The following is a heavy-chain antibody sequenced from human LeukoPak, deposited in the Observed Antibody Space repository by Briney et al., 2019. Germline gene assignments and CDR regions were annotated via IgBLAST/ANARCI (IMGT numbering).Heavy chain of an antibody. Sequence: ASVKVSCKASGYTFTGYYMHWVRQAPGQGLEWMGWINPNSGGTNYAQKFQGRVTMTRDTSISTAYMELSRLRSDDTAVYYCARSELQFFPATRLDYWGQGTLVTVSS. CDR1: GYTFTGYY. CDR2: INPNSGGT. CDR3: ARSELQFFPATRLDY. J-gene: IGHJ4*02. V-gene: IGHV1-2*02. D-gene: IGHD3-3*01.